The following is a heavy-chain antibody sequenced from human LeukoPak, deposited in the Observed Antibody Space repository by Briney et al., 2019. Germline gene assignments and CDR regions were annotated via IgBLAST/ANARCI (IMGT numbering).Heavy chain of an antibody. D-gene: IGHD2-2*01. CDR1: GYTFTRNG. CDR3: ARSGHCSGTSCYAEGLDY. CDR2: ISGYNGNT. V-gene: IGHV1-18*01. J-gene: IGHJ4*02. Sequence: ASVKVSCKASGYTFTRNGITWVRQVPGQGLEWMGWISGYNGNTEYAQVFQGRVTMTTDTSTSTAYMELRSLRSDDTAVYYCARSGHCSGTSCYAEGLDYWGQGTLVTVPS.